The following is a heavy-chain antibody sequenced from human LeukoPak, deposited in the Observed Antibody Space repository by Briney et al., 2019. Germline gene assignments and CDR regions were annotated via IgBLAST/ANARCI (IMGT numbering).Heavy chain of an antibody. D-gene: IGHD6-19*01. CDR2: ISGDGTST. J-gene: IGHJ4*02. CDR1: GFTFSTYW. V-gene: IGHV3-74*03. CDR3: ARYNIAVAGFDY. Sequence: GGSLRLSCAASGFTFSTYWMHWVRQAPGKGLVWVSRISGDGTSTTYADSVRGRFTISRDNAKNTLYLQMNSLRAEDTAVYYCARYNIAVAGFDYWGQGTLVTVSS.